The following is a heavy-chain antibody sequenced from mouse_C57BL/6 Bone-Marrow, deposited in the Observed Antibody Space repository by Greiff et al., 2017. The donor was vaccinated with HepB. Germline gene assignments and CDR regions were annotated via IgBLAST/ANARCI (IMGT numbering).Heavy chain of an antibody. CDR1: GYTFTSYT. Sequence: VKLMESGAELARPGASVKMSCKASGYTFTSYTMHWVKQRPGQGLEWIGYINPSSGYTKYNQKFKDKATLTADKSSSTAYMQLSSLTSEDSAVYYCAREDITTGYFDYWGQGTTLTVSS. CDR3: AREDITTGYFDY. J-gene: IGHJ2*01. CDR2: INPSSGYT. V-gene: IGHV1-4*01. D-gene: IGHD1-1*01.